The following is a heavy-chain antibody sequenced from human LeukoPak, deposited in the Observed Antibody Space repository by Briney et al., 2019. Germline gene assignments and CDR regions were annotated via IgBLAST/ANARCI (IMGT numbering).Heavy chain of an antibody. CDR3: ARDHSPHYYDSSGYFDL. V-gene: IGHV3-74*03. D-gene: IGHD3-22*01. CDR1: GFIFRVFW. J-gene: IGHJ2*01. Sequence: GGSLRLSCEASGFIFRVFWMHWVRQAPGKGLEWVSHINADGSKTPYADSVKGRFTISRDNAKNTLYLQMNSLRAEDTAVYYCARDHSPHYYDSSGYFDLWGRGTLVTVSS. CDR2: INADGSKT.